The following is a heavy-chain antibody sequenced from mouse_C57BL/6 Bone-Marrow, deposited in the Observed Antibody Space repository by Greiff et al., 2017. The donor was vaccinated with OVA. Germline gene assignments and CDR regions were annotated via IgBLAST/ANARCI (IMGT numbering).Heavy chain of an antibody. J-gene: IGHJ1*03. V-gene: IGHV5-16*01. Sequence: EVKLVESEGGLVQPGSSMKLSCTASGFTFSDYYIAWVRQVPEKGLEWVANINYDGSSTYYLDSLKSRFIISRDNAKNILYLQMSSLKSEDTATYYCARGLRYFDVGGTGTTVTVSS. CDR1: GFTFSDYY. CDR3: ARGLRYFDV. CDR2: INYDGSST.